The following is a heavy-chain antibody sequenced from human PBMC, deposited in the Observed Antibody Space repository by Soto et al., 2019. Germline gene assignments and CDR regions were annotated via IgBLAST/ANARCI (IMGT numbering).Heavy chain of an antibody. J-gene: IGHJ6*02. D-gene: IGHD7-27*01. Sequence: EERLVQSGGGLVQRGESLDLSCIASGFTFSESTISWVRQAPGKGLEWVGHIRGDDDNYATSYVESVKGRLTISRDDATNTASLQMSSLKTEDTAVYYCARQLSLGTFFYFAMDVWGQGAAVTVSS. CDR1: GFTFSEST. CDR2: IRGDDDNYAT. V-gene: IGHV3-73*02. CDR3: ARQLSLGTFFYFAMDV.